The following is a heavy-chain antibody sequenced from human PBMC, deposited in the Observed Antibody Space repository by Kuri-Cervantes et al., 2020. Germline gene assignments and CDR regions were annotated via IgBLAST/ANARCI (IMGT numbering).Heavy chain of an antibody. CDR2: IWYDGSNK. D-gene: IGHD1-14*01. J-gene: IGHJ6*03. CDR3: SKVYNAVYYYYMDV. Sequence: GESLKIPCAASGFTFSSYSMHWVRQAPGKGLEWVAVIWYDGSNKYYADSVKGRFTISRDNSKNTLYLQMNSLRAEDTEVYYCSKVYNAVYYYYMDVWGKGTTVTVSS. CDR1: GFTFSSYS. V-gene: IGHV3-33*06.